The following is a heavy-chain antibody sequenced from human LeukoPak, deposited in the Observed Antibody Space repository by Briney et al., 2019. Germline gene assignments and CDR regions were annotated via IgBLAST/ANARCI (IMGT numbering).Heavy chain of an antibody. CDR3: ARLRYNWGEPEGGAFDI. J-gene: IGHJ3*02. Sequence: ASLKVSCKASGYTFTTYGISWVRQAPGQGLEWMGWISPYNGNTNYAQKLQGRVTMTTDTSTTTAYMELRNLRSDDTAMYYCARLRYNWGEPEGGAFDIWGQGTMVTVSS. CDR2: ISPYNGNT. D-gene: IGHD1-1*01. V-gene: IGHV1-18*01. CDR1: GYTFTTYG.